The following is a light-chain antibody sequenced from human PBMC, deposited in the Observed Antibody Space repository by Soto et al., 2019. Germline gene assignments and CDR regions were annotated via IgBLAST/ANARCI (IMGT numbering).Light chain of an antibody. J-gene: IGKJ5*01. V-gene: IGKV1-5*03. CDR1: QTISSW. CDR3: QQYYNVPIT. Sequence: DIRMTQSPSTLSVSVGDRVTITCRASQTISSWLAWYQKNPGKAPKLVIYKASTLKSGVPSRLSGSGYGTELTITISSLKTDDFETYYCQQYYNVPITFGQGTRLEIK. CDR2: KAS.